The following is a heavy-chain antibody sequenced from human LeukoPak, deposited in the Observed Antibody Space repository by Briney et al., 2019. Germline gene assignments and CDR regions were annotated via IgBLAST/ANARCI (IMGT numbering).Heavy chain of an antibody. V-gene: IGHV1-69*01. J-gene: IGHJ3*02. CDR1: GGTFSSYA. CDR3: ARGLDRANTVTTFFFEDAFDI. D-gene: IGHD4-17*01. CDR2: IIPIFGTA. Sequence: ASVKVSCKASGGTFSSYAISWVRQAPGQGLEWMGGIIPIFGTANYAQKFQGRVTITADESTGTAYMELSSLRSEDTAVYYCARGLDRANTVTTFFFEDAFDIWGQGTMVTVSS.